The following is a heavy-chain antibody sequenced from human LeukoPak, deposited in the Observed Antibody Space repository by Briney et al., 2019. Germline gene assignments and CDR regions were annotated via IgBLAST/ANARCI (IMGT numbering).Heavy chain of an antibody. CDR2: INHSGST. Sequence: SETPSLTCAVYGGSFSGYYWSWIRQPPGKGLEWIGEINHSGSTNYNPSLKSRVTISVDTSKNQFSLKLSSVTAADTAVYYCARDSSGYYSRYGMDVWGQGTTVTVSS. CDR1: GGSFSGYY. CDR3: ARDSSGYYSRYGMDV. J-gene: IGHJ6*02. D-gene: IGHD3-22*01. V-gene: IGHV4-34*01.